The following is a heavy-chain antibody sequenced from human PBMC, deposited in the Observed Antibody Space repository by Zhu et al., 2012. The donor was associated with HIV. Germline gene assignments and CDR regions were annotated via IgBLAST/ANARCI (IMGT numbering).Heavy chain of an antibody. V-gene: IGHV4-59*11. Sequence: QVQLQESGPGLVKPSETLSLTCSVSGGSTSSHYWSWIRQPPGKGLEWIGYVYYSGTTNYNPSLKSRVTISLDMSKNQFSLKLTSVTAADTAVYYCARLRDTSGYYLPFDYWGQGTLVTVSS. CDR1: GGSTSSHY. CDR3: ARLRDTSGYYLPFDY. D-gene: IGHD3-22*01. J-gene: IGHJ4*02. CDR2: VYYSGTT.